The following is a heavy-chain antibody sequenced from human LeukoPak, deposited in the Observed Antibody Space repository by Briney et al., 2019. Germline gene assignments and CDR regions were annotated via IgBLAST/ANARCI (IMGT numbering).Heavy chain of an antibody. Sequence: ESGGSLRLSCAASGFTFSSYEMNWVRQAPGKGLEWVSYISSSGSTIYYADSVKGRFTISRDNAKNSLYLQMNSLRAEDTAVYYCARDRPGQQWLVSAFDPWGQGPLLTVSS. D-gene: IGHD6-19*01. J-gene: IGHJ5*02. CDR3: ARDRPGQQWLVSAFDP. CDR2: ISSSGSTI. CDR1: GFTFSSYE. V-gene: IGHV3-48*03.